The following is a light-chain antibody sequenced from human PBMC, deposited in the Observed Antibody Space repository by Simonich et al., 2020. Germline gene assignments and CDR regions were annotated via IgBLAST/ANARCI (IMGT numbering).Light chain of an antibody. CDR3: CSYAGSYTYVV. Sequence: QSALTQPASVSGSPGQSITISCTGTGSGVGSYNLVSWYQKHPGKAPKLMIYEGSKRPLGVSNRFSGSKSGNTASLTSSGLQAEDEADYYCCSYAGSYTYVVFGGGTKLTVL. CDR2: EGS. CDR1: GSGVGSYNL. J-gene: IGLJ2*01. V-gene: IGLV2-14*02.